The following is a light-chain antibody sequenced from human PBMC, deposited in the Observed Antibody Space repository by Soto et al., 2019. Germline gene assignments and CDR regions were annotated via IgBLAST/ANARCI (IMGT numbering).Light chain of an antibody. Sequence: QSVLTQPASVSGSPGQSITISCTGTSSDVGGYNYVSWYQQHPGKAPKLIIFEVSNRPSGVSDRFSGSKSGNTASLTISELQAEDDIDYYCSSYSSTNPVVVFGTGTKLTVL. V-gene: IGLV2-14*01. J-gene: IGLJ1*01. CDR1: SSDVGGYNY. CDR2: EVS. CDR3: SSYSSTNPVVV.